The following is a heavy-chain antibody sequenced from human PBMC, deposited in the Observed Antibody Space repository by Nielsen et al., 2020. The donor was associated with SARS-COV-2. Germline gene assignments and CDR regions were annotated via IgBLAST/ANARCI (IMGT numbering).Heavy chain of an antibody. D-gene: IGHD1-26*01. Sequence: GGSLSLTCAASGFSFSSYAMTWVRQAPGKGLEWVSSIGTTGDKTFYADSVKGRFTISRDNSKNTLYLQLNSLRAEDTAVFYCAKISGSQRHYFDFWGQGALVTVSS. J-gene: IGHJ4*02. CDR1: GFSFSSYA. CDR2: IGTTGDKT. V-gene: IGHV3-23*01. CDR3: AKISGSQRHYFDF.